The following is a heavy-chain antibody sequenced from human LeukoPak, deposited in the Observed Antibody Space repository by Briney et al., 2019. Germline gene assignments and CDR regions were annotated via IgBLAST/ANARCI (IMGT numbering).Heavy chain of an antibody. CDR3: AKAGEQWLIGYFDY. CDR1: GFTFSSYW. J-gene: IGHJ4*02. D-gene: IGHD6-19*01. V-gene: IGHV3-7*01. CDR2: IKQDGSEK. Sequence: GGSLRLSCAASGFTFSSYWMSWVRQAPGKGLEWVANIKQDGSEKYYVDSVKGRFTISRDNAKNSLYLQMNSLRAEDTAVYYCAKAGEQWLIGYFDYWGQGTLVTVSS.